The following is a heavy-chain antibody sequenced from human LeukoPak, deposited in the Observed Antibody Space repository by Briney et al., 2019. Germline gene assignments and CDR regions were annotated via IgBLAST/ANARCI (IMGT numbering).Heavy chain of an antibody. Sequence: GASVKVSCKASGYTFTGYYMHWVRQAPGQGLEWMGWINPNSGGTSYAQKFQGRVTMTRDTSISTAYMELSRLRSDDTAVYYCARGSITMVRGYYYYYYYMDVWGKGTTVTISS. V-gene: IGHV1-2*02. CDR2: INPNSGGT. J-gene: IGHJ6*03. CDR3: ARGSITMVRGYYYYYYYMDV. D-gene: IGHD3-10*01. CDR1: GYTFTGYY.